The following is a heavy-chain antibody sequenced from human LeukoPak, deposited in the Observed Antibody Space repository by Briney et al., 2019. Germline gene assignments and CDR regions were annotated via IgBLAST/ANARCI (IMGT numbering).Heavy chain of an antibody. J-gene: IGHJ4*02. V-gene: IGHV3-74*01. CDR3: ASATSGYYSPYEY. Sequence: PGGSLRLSCAASGFTFSSYWMHWVRHAPGRGLAWVSRIKSDGSTTSYADSVKGRFTISRDNAKNTLYLQVNSLRAEDTAVYYCASATSGYYSPYEYWGQGTLVTVSS. CDR2: IKSDGSTT. CDR1: GFTFSSYW. D-gene: IGHD3-22*01.